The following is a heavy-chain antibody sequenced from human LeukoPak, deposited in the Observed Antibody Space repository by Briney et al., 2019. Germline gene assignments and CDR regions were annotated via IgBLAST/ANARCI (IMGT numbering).Heavy chain of an antibody. D-gene: IGHD2-2*01. V-gene: IGHV4-4*07. CDR1: GGSITNYY. Sequence: PSETLSLTCTVSGGSITNYYWSWIRQPAGKGLKWIGRIYTSGSTSYNPSLKSRVTMSIDTSKNQFSLKLSSVTAADTAVYYCARGCSSTSCWLRMDVWGQGTTVTVSS. J-gene: IGHJ6*02. CDR3: ARGCSSTSCWLRMDV. CDR2: IYTSGST.